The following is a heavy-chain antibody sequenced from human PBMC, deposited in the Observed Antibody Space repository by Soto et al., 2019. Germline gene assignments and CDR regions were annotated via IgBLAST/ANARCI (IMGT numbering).Heavy chain of an antibody. V-gene: IGHV1-69*02. D-gene: IGHD2-21*01. CDR1: GGTFSSYT. CDR2: IIPILGIA. J-gene: IGHJ3*02. CDR3: AIGGLIVVATDAFDI. Sequence: SVKVSCKASGGTFSSYTISWVRQAPGQGLEWMGRIIPILGIANYAQKFQGRVTITADKSTSTAYMELSSLRSEDTAVYYCAIGGLIVVATDAFDIWGQGTMVTVSS.